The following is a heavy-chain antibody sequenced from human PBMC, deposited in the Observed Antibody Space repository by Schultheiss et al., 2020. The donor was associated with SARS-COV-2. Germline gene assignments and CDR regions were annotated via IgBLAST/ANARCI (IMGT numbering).Heavy chain of an antibody. Sequence: GGSLRLSRAASGFTVSSNYMSWVRQAPGKGLEWVSVIYSGGSTYYADSVKGRFTISRDNSKNTLYLQMNSLRAEDTAVYYCARDTHDSSGYGMDVWGQGTTVTVSS. D-gene: IGHD3-22*01. J-gene: IGHJ6*02. CDR2: IYSGGST. V-gene: IGHV3-66*01. CDR1: GFTVSSNY. CDR3: ARDTHDSSGYGMDV.